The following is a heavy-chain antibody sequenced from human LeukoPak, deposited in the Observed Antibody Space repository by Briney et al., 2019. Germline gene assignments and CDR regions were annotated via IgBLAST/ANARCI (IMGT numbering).Heavy chain of an antibody. V-gene: IGHV4-59*12. D-gene: IGHD2-15*01. Sequence: SETLSLTCTVSGGSISDYYWTWFRQPPGKGLEWIGYIYYSGSTNYNPSLKSRVTISVDTSKNQFSLKLSSVTAADTAVYYCARGQRSCSGGSCYGPYFDYWGQGTLVTVSS. CDR1: GGSISDYY. CDR3: ARGQRSCSGGSCYGPYFDY. J-gene: IGHJ4*02. CDR2: IYYSGST.